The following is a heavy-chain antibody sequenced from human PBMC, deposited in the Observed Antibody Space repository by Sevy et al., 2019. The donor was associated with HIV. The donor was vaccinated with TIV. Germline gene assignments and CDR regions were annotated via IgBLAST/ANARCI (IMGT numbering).Heavy chain of an antibody. Sequence: GGSLRLSCAASGFTFSSYRMTWVRQAPGKGLEWVSCISSTSGYINYADSVKGRFTISRVNAKNLLYLQMDSLRAEDTAVYYCASAVLEISTWRSDYWGQGTLVTVSS. CDR2: ISSTSGYI. CDR1: GFTFSSYR. J-gene: IGHJ4*02. V-gene: IGHV3-21*05. D-gene: IGHD1-1*01. CDR3: ASAVLEISTWRSDY.